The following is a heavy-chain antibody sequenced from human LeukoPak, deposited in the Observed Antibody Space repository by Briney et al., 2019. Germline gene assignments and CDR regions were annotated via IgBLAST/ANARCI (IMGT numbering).Heavy chain of an antibody. CDR2: IHYTGTT. CDR3: AKSNGYGLVDI. Sequence: MTSETLSLTCTVSGASISSYYWSWIRQPPGKGLEWIGYIHYTGTTNYNPSLKSRVTISVDTSRNQFSLKLNSVTAADTAVYYCAKSNGYGLVDIWGQGTMVTVSS. CDR1: GASISSYY. J-gene: IGHJ3*02. D-gene: IGHD3-10*01. V-gene: IGHV4-59*12.